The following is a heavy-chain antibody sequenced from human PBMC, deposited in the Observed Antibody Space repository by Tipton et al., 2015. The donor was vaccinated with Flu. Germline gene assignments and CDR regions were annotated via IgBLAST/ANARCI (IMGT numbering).Heavy chain of an antibody. CDR3: ARDLGVSGSLFYYYYVMDV. CDR2: IYYSGAT. V-gene: IGHV4-39*07. Sequence: TLSLTCTVSGDSISGSNYYWGWIRQPPGKGLEWIGSIYYSGATYYSPSLKTRVTVSVDTSKNQFSLKLSSVTAADTAVYYCARDLGVSGSLFYYYYVMDVWDQGTTVTVSS. CDR1: GDSISGSNYY. J-gene: IGHJ6*02. D-gene: IGHD1-26*01.